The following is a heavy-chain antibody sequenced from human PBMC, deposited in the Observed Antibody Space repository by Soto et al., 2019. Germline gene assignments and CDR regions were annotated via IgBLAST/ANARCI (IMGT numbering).Heavy chain of an antibody. J-gene: IGHJ4*02. CDR1: GGSFSSQNYY. Sequence: SETLSLTCTVSGGSFSSQNYYWGCIRQTPGQGLEWMGSIHDSGSAYYRPSLRSRVTVSVDTSKNQFSLKLSSVTAADAAMYSCARSRFRGHHFDYWGRGTLVTV. D-gene: IGHD3-10*01. CDR3: ARSRFRGHHFDY. CDR2: IHDSGSA. V-gene: IGHV4-39*01.